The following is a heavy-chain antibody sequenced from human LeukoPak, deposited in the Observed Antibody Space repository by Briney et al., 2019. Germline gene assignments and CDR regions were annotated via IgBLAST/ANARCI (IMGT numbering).Heavy chain of an antibody. D-gene: IGHD6-13*01. Sequence: GGSLRLSCAASGITVSYNFMSWVRQAPGKGLEWVSVIYSGGRTYYADSVKGRFTISRDNSKNTLYLQMNSLRAEDTAVYYCARDDIAAGGTTDLWGQGTLVTVSS. CDR3: ARDDIAAGGTTDL. CDR1: GITVSYNF. V-gene: IGHV3-53*01. CDR2: IYSGGRT. J-gene: IGHJ5*02.